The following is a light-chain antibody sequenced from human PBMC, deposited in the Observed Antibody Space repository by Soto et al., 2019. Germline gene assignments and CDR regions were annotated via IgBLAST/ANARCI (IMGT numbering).Light chain of an antibody. CDR3: QKMYSTPWT. V-gene: IGKV1-39*01. CDR1: QSISSN. Sequence: DIQMTQSPSSLSASVGDRVTITCRASQSISSNLNWYQQKPGKAPKLLIYAASSLQSGVPSRFSGSGSGTAFTLTISSLQPEDFATYCCQKMYSTPWTIGHGTKVYIK. J-gene: IGKJ1*01. CDR2: AAS.